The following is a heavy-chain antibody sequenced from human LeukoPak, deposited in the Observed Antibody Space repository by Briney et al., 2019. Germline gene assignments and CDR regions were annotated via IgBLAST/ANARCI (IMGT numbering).Heavy chain of an antibody. CDR2: INPNSGGT. Sequence: APVKVSCKASGYTFTGYYMHWVRQAPGQGLEWMGWINPNSGGTNYAQKFQGRVTMTRDTSISTAYMELSRLRSDDTAVYYCARDLDVVVPASDYWGQGTLVTVSS. D-gene: IGHD2-2*01. J-gene: IGHJ4*02. CDR1: GYTFTGYY. V-gene: IGHV1-2*02. CDR3: ARDLDVVVPASDY.